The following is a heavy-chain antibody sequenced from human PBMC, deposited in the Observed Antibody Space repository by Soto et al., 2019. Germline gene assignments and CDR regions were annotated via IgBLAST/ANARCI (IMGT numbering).Heavy chain of an antibody. CDR2: INPSGGIT. Sequence: QMQLVQSGAEVKRPGASVRVSCKSSGYTFTSFYIHWVRQAPGQGLEWMGIINPSGGITNFAQRFQGRVIMTRVMSTNTHYMELSSLKSDDTAVYYCASSPAFSSSWYGIPPDPSHGMDVWGQGTTVTVS. V-gene: IGHV1-46*01. D-gene: IGHD6-13*01. CDR3: ASSPAFSSSWYGIPPDPSHGMDV. CDR1: GYTFTSFY. J-gene: IGHJ6*02.